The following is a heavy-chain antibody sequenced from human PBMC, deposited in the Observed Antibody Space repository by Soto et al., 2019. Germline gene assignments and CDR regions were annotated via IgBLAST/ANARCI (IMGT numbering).Heavy chain of an antibody. D-gene: IGHD3-22*01. V-gene: IGHV3-53*05. J-gene: IGHJ4*02. CDR2: IYSGGST. CDR1: GFSVTANY. CDR3: ARDYYKYYDSSGYYRSPAY. Sequence: PGGSLRLSCEVSGFSVTANYMSWVRQAPEKGLEWASVIYSGGSTYYVDSVKGRFSISRDNSRNTLFLQMNSLRAEDTAVYYCARDYYKYYDSSGYYRSPAYWGQGTLVTVSS.